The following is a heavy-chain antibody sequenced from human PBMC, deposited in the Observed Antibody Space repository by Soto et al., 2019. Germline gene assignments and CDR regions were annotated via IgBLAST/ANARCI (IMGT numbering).Heavy chain of an antibody. CDR3: ARDFGLGYCSSTSCLQTDY. CDR2: IWYDGSNK. J-gene: IGHJ4*02. V-gene: IGHV3-33*01. Sequence: GGSLRLSCAASGFTFSSYGMHWVRQAPGKGLEWVAVIWYDGSNKYYADSVKGRFTISRDNSKNTLYLQMNSLRAEDTAVYYCARDFGLGYCSSTSCLQTDYWGQGTLVTVSS. CDR1: GFTFSSYG. D-gene: IGHD2-2*01.